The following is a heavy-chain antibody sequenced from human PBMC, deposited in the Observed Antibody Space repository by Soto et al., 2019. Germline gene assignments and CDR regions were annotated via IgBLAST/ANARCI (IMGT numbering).Heavy chain of an antibody. CDR1: GFTFSSYE. CDR2: ISSSGSTI. V-gene: IGHV3-48*03. D-gene: IGHD5-18*01. J-gene: IGHJ4*02. CDR3: AREGYSYGYTLGRYFDY. Sequence: HPGGSLRLSCAASGFTFSSYEMNWVRQAPGKGLEWVSYISSSGSTIYYADSVKGRFTISRDNAKNSLYLQMNSLRAEDTAVYYCAREGYSYGYTLGRYFDYWGQGTLVTVSS.